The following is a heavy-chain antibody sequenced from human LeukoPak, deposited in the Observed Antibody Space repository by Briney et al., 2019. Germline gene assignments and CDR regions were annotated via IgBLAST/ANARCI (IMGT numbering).Heavy chain of an antibody. CDR3: ARPATEMATIPYFDY. Sequence: GGSLRLSCAASGFTFSSYAMHWVRQAPGKGLEWVAVISYDGSNKYYADSVKGRFTISRDNSKNTLYLQMNSLRAEDTAVYYCARPATEMATIPYFDYWGQGTLVTVSS. CDR2: ISYDGSNK. CDR1: GFTFSSYA. V-gene: IGHV3-30*01. D-gene: IGHD5-24*01. J-gene: IGHJ4*02.